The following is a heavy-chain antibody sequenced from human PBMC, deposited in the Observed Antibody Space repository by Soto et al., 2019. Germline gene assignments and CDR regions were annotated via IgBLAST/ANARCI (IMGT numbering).Heavy chain of an antibody. CDR2: INPNSGGT. CDR3: ARDEGLVEFDY. V-gene: IGHV1-2*02. Sequence: ASVEVSCRASGYTFTGYYMHWVRQAPGRGLEWMGWINPNSGGTNYAQKFQGRVTMTRDTSISTAYMELSRLRSDDTAVYYCARDEGLVEFDYWGQGTLVTVSS. J-gene: IGHJ4*02. CDR1: GYTFTGYY. D-gene: IGHD6-19*01.